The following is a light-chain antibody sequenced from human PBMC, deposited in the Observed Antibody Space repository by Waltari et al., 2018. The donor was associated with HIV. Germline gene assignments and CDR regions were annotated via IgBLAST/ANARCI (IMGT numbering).Light chain of an antibody. V-gene: IGLV3-21*02. CDR1: DIGGQS. J-gene: IGLJ3*02. CDR3: RVCVSRNDLPYVL. CDR2: DDG. Sequence: SFVLTQPPSVSVAPGQTARITCGGDDIGGQSVHWYHQKPVQAPVLVVSDDGARPSGSAERGGGSNSGNTATLSSSRGEAGDEADYYCRVCVSRNDLPYVLFGGGTKRTVL.